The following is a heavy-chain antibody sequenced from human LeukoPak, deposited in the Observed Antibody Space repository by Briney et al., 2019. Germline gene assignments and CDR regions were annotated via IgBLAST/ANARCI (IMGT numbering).Heavy chain of an antibody. CDR3: ARLATLTTKGDYYYYMDV. D-gene: IGHD4-11*01. CDR2: IYTSGST. Sequence: SETLSLTYTLSCRSLSIQYWRSTRQPAGKGLEWIGRIYTSGSTNYNPSLKSRVTISVDKSKNQFSLKLSSVTAADTAVYYCARLATLTTKGDYYYYMDVWSKGTTVTVSS. J-gene: IGHJ6*03. CDR1: CRSLSIQY. V-gene: IGHV4-4*07.